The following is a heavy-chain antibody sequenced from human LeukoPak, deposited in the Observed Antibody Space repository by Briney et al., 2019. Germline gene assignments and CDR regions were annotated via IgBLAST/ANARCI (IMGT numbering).Heavy chain of an antibody. CDR1: GFTFNTYW. CDR2: ILNDGGST. V-gene: IGHV3-74*01. J-gene: IGHJ4*02. D-gene: IGHD5-18*01. Sequence: GGSLRLSCAASGFTFNTYWMHWVRQAPGEGPVWVAHILNDGGSTSYADSVKGRFIISRDNAKNTLSLQMNSLRAEDTAVYYCVRHNYGYDYWGQGTPVTVSS. CDR3: VRHNYGYDY.